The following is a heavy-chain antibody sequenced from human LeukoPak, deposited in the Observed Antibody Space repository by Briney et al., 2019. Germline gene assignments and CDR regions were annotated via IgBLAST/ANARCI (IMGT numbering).Heavy chain of an antibody. CDR2: VNPNSGNT. CDR3: ARGAGVGATLDY. D-gene: IGHD1-26*01. V-gene: IGHV1-8*01. J-gene: IGHJ4*02. Sequence: ASVKVSCKASGYTFTSYDINWVRQATGQGLEWMGWVNPNSGNTGYAQKFQGRVTMTRNTSISTAYMELSSLRSEDTAVYYCARGAGVGATLDYWGQGTLVTVSS. CDR1: GYTFTSYD.